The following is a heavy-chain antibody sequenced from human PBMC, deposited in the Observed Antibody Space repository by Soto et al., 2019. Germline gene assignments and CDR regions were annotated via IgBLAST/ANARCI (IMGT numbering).Heavy chain of an antibody. Sequence: PSETLSLTCTVSGGSISSYYWSWIRQPPGKGLEWFGYIYYSGSTNYNPSLKSRVTISVDTSKNQFSLKLSSVTAADTAVYYCARDGGYHDFWSGIKVGNWFDPWGQGTLVTVSS. CDR3: ARDGGYHDFWSGIKVGNWFDP. J-gene: IGHJ5*02. CDR1: GGSISSYY. CDR2: IYYSGST. D-gene: IGHD3-3*01. V-gene: IGHV4-59*01.